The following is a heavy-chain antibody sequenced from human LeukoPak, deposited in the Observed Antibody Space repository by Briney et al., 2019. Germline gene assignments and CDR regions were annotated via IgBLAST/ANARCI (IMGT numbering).Heavy chain of an antibody. J-gene: IGHJ4*02. Sequence: ASVKVSCKASGYTFTSYGISWVRQAPGQGLEWMEWISAYNGNTNYAQKLQGRVTMTTDTSTSTAYMELRSLRSDDTAVYYCARDLRYSSGWYYFDYWGQGTLVTVSS. D-gene: IGHD6-19*01. V-gene: IGHV1-18*01. CDR3: ARDLRYSSGWYYFDY. CDR1: GYTFTSYG. CDR2: ISAYNGNT.